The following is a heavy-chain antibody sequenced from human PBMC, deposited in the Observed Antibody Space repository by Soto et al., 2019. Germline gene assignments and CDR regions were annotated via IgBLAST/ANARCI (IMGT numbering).Heavy chain of an antibody. CDR2: TYYRSKWYN. CDR3: ARVDCSSTSCYDAFDI. CDR1: GDSVSSNSAA. J-gene: IGHJ3*02. Sequence: KQSQTLSLTCAMSGDSVSSNSAAWNWIRQSPSRGLEWLGRTYYRSKWYNDYAVSVKSRITINPDTSKNQFSLQLNSVTPEDTAVYYCARVDCSSTSCYDAFDIWGQGTMVTVSS. D-gene: IGHD2-2*01. V-gene: IGHV6-1*01.